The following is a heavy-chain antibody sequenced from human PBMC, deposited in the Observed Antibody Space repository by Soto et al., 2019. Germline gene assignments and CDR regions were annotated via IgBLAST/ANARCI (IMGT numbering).Heavy chain of an antibody. J-gene: IGHJ5*02. Sequence: QVQLVQSGAEVKTPGASVKVSCKASGYNFNTYGFSWVRQAPGQGLEWVGWIGAYNGNTKYAQNFHGRVAITTDTSTIEAYMKLRSLTADDTAVYYCASWGSTWPDNWFDPWGQGTLVTVSS. D-gene: IGHD6-13*01. CDR3: ASWGSTWPDNWFDP. CDR1: GYNFNTYG. V-gene: IGHV1-18*01. CDR2: IGAYNGNT.